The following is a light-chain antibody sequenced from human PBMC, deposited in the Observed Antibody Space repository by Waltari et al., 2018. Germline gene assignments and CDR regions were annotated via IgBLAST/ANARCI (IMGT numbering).Light chain of an antibody. CDR1: QAISSW. CDR3: QQFDTFPLT. Sequence: DIQMTQSPSSVSASVGDRVTITCRASQAISSWLAWYQQKPGKAPKLLIYAASSLQSGVPSRVSGSGFGTDFTLTISSLQPEDFATYFCQQFDTFPLTFGQGTRLEIK. J-gene: IGKJ5*01. CDR2: AAS. V-gene: IGKV1-12*01.